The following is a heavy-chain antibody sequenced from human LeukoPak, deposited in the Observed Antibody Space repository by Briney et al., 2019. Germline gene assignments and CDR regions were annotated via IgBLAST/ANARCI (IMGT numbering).Heavy chain of an antibody. CDR3: ARTPIYYFDNSGYYN. CDR1: GASISSGNYF. Sequence: SETLSLTCNVSGASISSGNYFWSWIRQPAGKGLQWIGRLYTSGSTDYNPSLKSRVTISGDTSKNQFSLTLSSVTAADTAVYYCARTPIYYFDNSGYYNWGQGTLVTVSS. V-gene: IGHV4-61*02. CDR2: LYTSGST. D-gene: IGHD3-22*01. J-gene: IGHJ4*02.